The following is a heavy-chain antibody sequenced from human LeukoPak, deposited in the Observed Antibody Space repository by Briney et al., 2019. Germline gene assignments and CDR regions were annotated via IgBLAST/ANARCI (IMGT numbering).Heavy chain of an antibody. CDR2: IKEDGSIE. Sequence: GGSLRLSCAASGFAFSKYWMSWVRQAPGKGLEWVANIKEDGSIEDYADSVKGRFTVSRDNAKNSLYLQMDSLRAEDTAVYYCVRLRRNSDPSGYYYYYDYWGRGTLVTVSS. J-gene: IGHJ4*02. V-gene: IGHV3-7*01. CDR1: GFAFSKYW. D-gene: IGHD5-12*01. CDR3: VRLRRNSDPSGYYYYYDY.